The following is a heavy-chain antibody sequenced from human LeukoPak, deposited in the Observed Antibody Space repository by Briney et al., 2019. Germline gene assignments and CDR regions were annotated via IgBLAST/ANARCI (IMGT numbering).Heavy chain of an antibody. Sequence: YPGGSLRLSCAASGFTFSSYSMNWVRQAPGKGLEWVSSISSSSTYIYYADSVKGRFTISRDNAKNSLYLQMNSLRADDTAMYYCARAPYCGGDCYLYYFDYWGQGTLVTVSS. CDR2: ISSSSTYI. CDR3: ARAPYCGGDCYLYYFDY. V-gene: IGHV3-21*01. D-gene: IGHD2-21*02. CDR1: GFTFSSYS. J-gene: IGHJ4*02.